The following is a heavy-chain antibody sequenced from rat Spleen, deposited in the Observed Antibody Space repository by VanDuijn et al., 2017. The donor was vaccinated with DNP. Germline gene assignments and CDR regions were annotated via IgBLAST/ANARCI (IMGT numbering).Heavy chain of an antibody. Sequence: EVQLVESGGGLVQPGRSLKLSCAASGFTFSDYYMAWVRQAPTKGLEWVAYISYDGGSTYYGDSVKGRFTISRDNEKSTLYLQMNSLRSEDTATYYCAREGDYYDGYGDALDAWGQGTLVTVSS. CDR3: AREGDYYDGYGDALDA. D-gene: IGHD1-12*03. J-gene: IGHJ3*01. V-gene: IGHV5-20*01. CDR1: GFTFSDYY. CDR2: ISYDGGST.